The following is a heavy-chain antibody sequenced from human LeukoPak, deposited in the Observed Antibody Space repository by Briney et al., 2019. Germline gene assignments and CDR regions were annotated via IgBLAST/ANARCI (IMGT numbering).Heavy chain of an antibody. J-gene: IGHJ6*02. Sequence: GGSLRLSCAASGFTFSSYEMNWVRQAPGKGLEWVSYISSSGSTIYYADSVKGRFTISRDNAKNSLYLQMNSLRAEDTAVYYCARVLITMVRGASTYYYYYGMDVWGQGTTVTVSS. CDR2: ISSSGSTI. CDR3: ARVLITMVRGASTYYYYYGMDV. D-gene: IGHD3-10*01. V-gene: IGHV3-48*03. CDR1: GFTFSSYE.